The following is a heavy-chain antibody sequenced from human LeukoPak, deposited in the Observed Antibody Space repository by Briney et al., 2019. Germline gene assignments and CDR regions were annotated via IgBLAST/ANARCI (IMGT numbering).Heavy chain of an antibody. V-gene: IGHV3-7*01. CDR1: GFSFSAYW. CDR3: ARFGYAAAVDV. D-gene: IGHD6-13*01. CDR2: INPAGSET. Sequence: PGGSLRLSCAASGFSFSAYWMTWVRQAPGTGLEWVANINPAGSETYYVDPVKGRFSISRDNAKNLVYLQMNSLRAEDTAVYHCARFGYAAAVDVWGQGTPVTVSS. J-gene: IGHJ4*02.